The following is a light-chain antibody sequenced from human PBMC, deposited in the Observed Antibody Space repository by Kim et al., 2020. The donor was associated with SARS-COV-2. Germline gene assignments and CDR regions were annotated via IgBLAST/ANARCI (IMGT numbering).Light chain of an antibody. CDR2: DVS. J-gene: IGLJ2*01. Sequence: PGQTITISCTGTSSDVGRYNYVSWYQQRPGKAPKFMISDVSKRPSGVPDRFSVSKSGNTASLTISGLQAEDEADYYCCSYAGNYVLFGGGTKLTVL. CDR3: CSYAGNYVL. CDR1: SSDVGRYNY. V-gene: IGLV2-11*01.